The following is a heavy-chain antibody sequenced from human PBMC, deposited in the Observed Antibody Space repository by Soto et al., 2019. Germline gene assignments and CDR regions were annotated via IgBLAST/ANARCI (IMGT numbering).Heavy chain of an antibody. D-gene: IGHD6-13*01. V-gene: IGHV3-23*01. J-gene: IGHJ4*02. Sequence: GGSLRLSCAASGFTFSSYAMTWVRQAPGQGLDWVSTISGSGGNTYYADSVKGRFTISRDNSKNTLYLQMNSLRAEDTAIFYCAKGKYSSSWYFDYWGQRTLVTVSS. CDR2: ISGSGGNT. CDR1: GFTFSSYA. CDR3: AKGKYSSSWYFDY.